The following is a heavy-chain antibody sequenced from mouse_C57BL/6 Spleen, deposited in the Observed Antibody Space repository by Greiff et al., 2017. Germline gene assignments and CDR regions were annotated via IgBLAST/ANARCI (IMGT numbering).Heavy chain of an antibody. Sequence: QVQLQQSGAELVRPGASVTLSCKASGYTFTDYEMHWVKQTPVHGLEWIGAIDPETGGTAYNQKFKGKAKLTADKSSSTAYMELRSLTSEASAVYYCTRGGYDYWGQGTTLTVSS. J-gene: IGHJ2*01. V-gene: IGHV1-15*01. D-gene: IGHD3-1*01. CDR1: GYTFTDYE. CDR3: TRGGYDY. CDR2: IDPETGGT.